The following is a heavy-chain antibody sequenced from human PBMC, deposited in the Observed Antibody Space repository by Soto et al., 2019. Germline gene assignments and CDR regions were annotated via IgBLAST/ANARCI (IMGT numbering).Heavy chain of an antibody. CDR2: ISYDGSNK. V-gene: IGHV3-30-3*01. CDR1: GFTFSSYA. J-gene: IGHJ4*02. D-gene: IGHD4-17*01. Sequence: GGSLRLSCAASGFTFSSYAIHWVRQAPGKGLEWVAVISYDGSNKYFADSVKGRFTISRDNSKNTLYLQMNSLRAEDTAVYYCARDNCGADYWGQGTLVTVSS. CDR3: ARDNCGADY.